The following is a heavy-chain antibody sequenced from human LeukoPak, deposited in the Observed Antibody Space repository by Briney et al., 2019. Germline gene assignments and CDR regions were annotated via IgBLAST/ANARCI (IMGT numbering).Heavy chain of an antibody. CDR3: ARLGYCSSTSCYAFDY. V-gene: IGHV1-2*02. CDR2: INPNSGGT. D-gene: IGHD2-2*01. Sequence: ASVKVSCKASGHTFTGYYMHWVRQAPGQGLEWMGWINPNSGGTNYAQKFQGRVTMSRDTSISTAYMELSRLRSDDTAVYYCARLGYCSSTSCYAFDYWGQGTLVTVSS. CDR1: GHTFTGYY. J-gene: IGHJ4*02.